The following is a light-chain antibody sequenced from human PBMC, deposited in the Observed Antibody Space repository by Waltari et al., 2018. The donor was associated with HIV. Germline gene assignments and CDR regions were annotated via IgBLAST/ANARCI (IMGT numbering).Light chain of an antibody. V-gene: IGKV1-12*01. Sequence: DSEMTQSPSSVSASLGDTLTITCRASQPVSSWLTWYQQRPGKSPEVLIFATSILQTGVPSRFSGRGSGTNFTRTISSLQPEDFATYYCPQASSFPWTFGQGTKVEVK. CDR3: PQASSFPWT. J-gene: IGKJ1*01. CDR1: QPVSSW. CDR2: ATS.